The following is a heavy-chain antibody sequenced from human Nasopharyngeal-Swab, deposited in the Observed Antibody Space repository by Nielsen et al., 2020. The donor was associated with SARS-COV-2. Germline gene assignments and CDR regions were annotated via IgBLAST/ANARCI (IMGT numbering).Heavy chain of an antibody. V-gene: IGHV3-30*18. D-gene: IGHD1-26*01. CDR3: AKGEWELL. J-gene: IGHJ4*02. Sequence: GESLKISCAASGFTFSSYGMHWVRQAPGKGLEWVAVISYDGSNKYYADSVKGRFTISRDNSKNTLYLQMNSLRAEDTAVHYCAKGEWELLWGQGTLVTVSS. CDR1: GFTFSSYG. CDR2: ISYDGSNK.